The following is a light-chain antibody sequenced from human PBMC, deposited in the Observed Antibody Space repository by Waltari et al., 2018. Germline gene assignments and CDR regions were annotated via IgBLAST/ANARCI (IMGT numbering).Light chain of an antibody. V-gene: IGKV1-8*01. Sequence: AIRVTQSPSSLSASTGDSVTITCRASQDIRTYLGWYQQKPGKAPKLLLYAVSTLQSGVPSRFSGSGSGTDFAIHIQNLQSEDFATYFCQQYYAFPWTFGQGTRVEV. J-gene: IGKJ1*01. CDR3: QQYYAFPWT. CDR2: AVS. CDR1: QDIRTY.